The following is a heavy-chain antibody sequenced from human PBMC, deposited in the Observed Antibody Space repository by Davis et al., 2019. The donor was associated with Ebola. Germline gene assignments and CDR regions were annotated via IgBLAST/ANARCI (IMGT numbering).Heavy chain of an antibody. CDR3: AKDNPVLDQ. J-gene: IGHJ4*02. CDR2: LRSDGTSE. Sequence: GGSLRLSCAASGFTFSSYGMRWVRQAPGKGLECVAFLRSDGTSEYYADSVKGRFTISRDNSKNTVYLQMNSLRGEDTAVYYCAKDNPVLDQWGQGTLVTVSS. D-gene: IGHD1-14*01. CDR1: GFTFSSYG. V-gene: IGHV3-30*02.